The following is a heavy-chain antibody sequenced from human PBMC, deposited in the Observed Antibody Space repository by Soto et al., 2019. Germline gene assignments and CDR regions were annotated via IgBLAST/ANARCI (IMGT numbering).Heavy chain of an antibody. Sequence: SETLSLTCTVSGGSLSSYYWSWIRQPPGQGLEWIGYIYYSGSINYNPSLKSRVTISVDTSKNQFSLKLSSVTAAATAVYYCARGRDGYYFPFYYWGRGPLVTVSS. J-gene: IGHJ4*02. CDR3: ARGRDGYYFPFYY. CDR2: IYYSGSI. CDR1: GGSLSSYY. V-gene: IGHV4-59*01. D-gene: IGHD5-12*01.